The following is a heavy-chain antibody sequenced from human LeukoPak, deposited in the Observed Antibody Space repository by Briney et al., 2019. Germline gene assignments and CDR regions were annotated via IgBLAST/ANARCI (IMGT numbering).Heavy chain of an antibody. D-gene: IGHD3-3*01. Sequence: SETLSLTCTVSGGSISSGDYYWSWIRQPPGKGLEWIGYIYYSGSTYYNPSLKSRVTMSVDTSKNQFSLKLSSVTAADTAVYYCARELRFLEWSYYYMDVWGKGTTVTVSS. V-gene: IGHV4-30-4*08. J-gene: IGHJ6*03. CDR3: ARELRFLEWSYYYMDV. CDR1: GGSISSGDYY. CDR2: IYYSGST.